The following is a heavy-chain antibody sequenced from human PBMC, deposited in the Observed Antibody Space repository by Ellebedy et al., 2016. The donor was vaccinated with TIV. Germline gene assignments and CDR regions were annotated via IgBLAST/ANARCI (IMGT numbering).Heavy chain of an antibody. CDR3: ARVLTHYYDSIEEDAFDI. CDR2: VYPSGGRT. Sequence: ASVKVSCKASGNTFTSYYMHWVRQAPGQGLEWMGIVYPSGGRTFYAQKFQGRLTITRDTSASTAYMELSSLRSEDTAVYYCARVLTHYYDSIEEDAFDIWGQGTIVTVSS. V-gene: IGHV1-46*01. CDR1: GNTFTSYY. J-gene: IGHJ3*02. D-gene: IGHD3-22*01.